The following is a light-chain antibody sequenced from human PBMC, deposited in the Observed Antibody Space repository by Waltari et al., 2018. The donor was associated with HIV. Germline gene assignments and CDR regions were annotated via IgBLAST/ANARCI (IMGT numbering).Light chain of an antibody. CDR1: SLRSYY. Sequence: SSELTQDPAVSVALGQTVRITCQGDSLRSYYASWYQQKPGQAPVLVIYGKNNRPSGIPDGFSGSSSGNTTSLTITGTQAEDEADYYCNSRDSSGNHLVFGGGTKLTVL. J-gene: IGLJ2*01. CDR2: GKN. V-gene: IGLV3-19*01. CDR3: NSRDSSGNHLV.